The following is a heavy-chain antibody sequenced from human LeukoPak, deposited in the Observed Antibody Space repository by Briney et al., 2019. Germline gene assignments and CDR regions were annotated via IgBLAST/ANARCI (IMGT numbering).Heavy chain of an antibody. Sequence: GGSLRLSCAASGFSFSTYALHWVRQTPGKGLEWVAVISYDGSDKYYADSVKGRFTISRDNSKNTLYLQMNSLRAEDTAVYYCARVTPGIVGATAYYYGMDVWGQGTTVTVSS. J-gene: IGHJ6*02. CDR1: GFSFSTYA. CDR3: ARVTPGIVGATAYYYGMDV. D-gene: IGHD1-26*01. CDR2: ISYDGSDK. V-gene: IGHV3-30-3*01.